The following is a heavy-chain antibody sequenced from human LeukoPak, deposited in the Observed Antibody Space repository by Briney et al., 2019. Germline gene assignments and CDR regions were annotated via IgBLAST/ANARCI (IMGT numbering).Heavy chain of an antibody. J-gene: IGHJ5*02. CDR1: GYTFTGYY. CDR2: INPNSGGT. V-gene: IGHV1-2*02. D-gene: IGHD3-3*01. Sequence: ASLKVSCKASGYTFTGYYMHWVRQAPGQGLEWMGWINPNSGGTNYAQKFQGRVTMTRDTSISTAYMELSRLRSDDTAVYYCARVALTIPAYNWFDPWGQGTLVTVSS. CDR3: ARVALTIPAYNWFDP.